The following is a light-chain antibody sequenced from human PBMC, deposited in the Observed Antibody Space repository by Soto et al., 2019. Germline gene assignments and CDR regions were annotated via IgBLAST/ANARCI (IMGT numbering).Light chain of an antibody. CDR2: AAS. Sequence: DIQVTHSPTSLAASVGCRCTITCRASQGISDYLAWYQQKPGRVPKLLMYAASTLQSGVPSRLSGSGSGTDFTLTISSLQPEDVATYYCQGYNSVLTFGGGTKVDIK. V-gene: IGKV1-27*01. CDR3: QGYNSVLT. CDR1: QGISDY. J-gene: IGKJ4*01.